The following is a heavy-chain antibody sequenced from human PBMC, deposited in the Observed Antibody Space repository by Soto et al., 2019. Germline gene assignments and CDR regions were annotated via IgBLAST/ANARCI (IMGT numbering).Heavy chain of an antibody. CDR1: AFSFNTRGVG. D-gene: IGHD2-21*01. CDR2: IYWAGDR. Sequence: QITLKESGPTLMKPTQTVALTCTFSAFSFNTRGVGVAWIRQPPGKTLEWLAVIYWAGDRRYRPSLTGRLSITTDMSTNQVVLTLDNVDPVDTGTYYCARLVHGPLSFAYWGQGALVTVSS. V-gene: IGHV2-5*02. CDR3: ARLVHGPLSFAY. J-gene: IGHJ4*02.